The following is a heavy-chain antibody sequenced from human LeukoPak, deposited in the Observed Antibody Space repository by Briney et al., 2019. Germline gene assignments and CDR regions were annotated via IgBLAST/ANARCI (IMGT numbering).Heavy chain of an antibody. CDR3: ANPYSGYDSEAFDI. V-gene: IGHV3-48*03. CDR2: ISSSGSTI. Sequence: PGGSLRLSCAVSGFIFSSFEMNWVRQAPGKGLEWVSYISSSGSTIYYGDSVKGRFTISRDNAKNSLYLHMNSLRAEDTAVYYCANPYSGYDSEAFDIWGQGTMVTVSS. J-gene: IGHJ3*02. CDR1: GFIFSSFE. D-gene: IGHD5-12*01.